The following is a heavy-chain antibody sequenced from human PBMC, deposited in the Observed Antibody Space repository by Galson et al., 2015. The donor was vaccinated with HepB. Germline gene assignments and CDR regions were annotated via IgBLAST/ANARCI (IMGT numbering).Heavy chain of an antibody. CDR3: ARGVSCSIDACYNRYWYFDL. V-gene: IGHV3-7*01. J-gene: IGHJ2*01. CDR2: IKQDEGEK. CDR1: GFTFNNYW. D-gene: IGHD2-2*01. Sequence: SLRLSCAGSGFTFNNYWMSWVRQAPGKGPEWVANIKQDEGEKYYVDSAKGRFTISRDNAKNSLYLQMNSLRVEDTAAYYCARGVSCSIDACYNRYWYFDLWGRGTLVTASS.